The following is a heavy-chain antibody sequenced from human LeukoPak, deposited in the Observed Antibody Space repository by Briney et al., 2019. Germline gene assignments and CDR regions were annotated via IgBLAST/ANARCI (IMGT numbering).Heavy chain of an antibody. CDR1: GFTVSSNY. V-gene: IGHV3-66*01. Sequence: PGGSLRLSCAASGFTVSSNYMSWVRQAPGKGLEWVSVIYSGGTTDYKDSVKDRFIISRDNSENTLYLQMNSLRAEDTAVYYCAKEMATMNAFDIWGRGTMVTVSS. D-gene: IGHD5-24*01. J-gene: IGHJ3*02. CDR2: IYSGGTT. CDR3: AKEMATMNAFDI.